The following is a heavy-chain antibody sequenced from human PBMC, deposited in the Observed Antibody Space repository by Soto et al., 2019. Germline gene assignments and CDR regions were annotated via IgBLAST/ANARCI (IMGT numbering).Heavy chain of an antibody. CDR2: IYTSGST. J-gene: IGHJ5*02. D-gene: IGHD4-4*01. Sequence: PSETLSLTCTVSGGSISSYYWSWIRQPAGKGLEWIGRIYTSGSTNYNPSLKSRVTMSVDTSKNQSSLKLSSVTAADTAVYYCARDRRTVTTAGWFDPWGQGTLVTVSS. V-gene: IGHV4-4*07. CDR1: GGSISSYY. CDR3: ARDRRTVTTAGWFDP.